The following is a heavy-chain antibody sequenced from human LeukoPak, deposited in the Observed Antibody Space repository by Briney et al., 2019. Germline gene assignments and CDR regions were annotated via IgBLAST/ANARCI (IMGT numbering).Heavy chain of an antibody. CDR3: ARDLGDSSGYPVFDF. D-gene: IGHD3-22*01. Sequence: ASVKVSCKASGYTFTSYGISWVRQAPGQGLEWMGIINPSGGSTSYTQKFQGRVTMTRDTSTSTVYMELSSLTSEDTAVYYCARDLGDSSGYPVFDFWGQGTLVTVSS. CDR2: INPSGGST. CDR1: GYTFTSYG. J-gene: IGHJ4*02. V-gene: IGHV1-46*01.